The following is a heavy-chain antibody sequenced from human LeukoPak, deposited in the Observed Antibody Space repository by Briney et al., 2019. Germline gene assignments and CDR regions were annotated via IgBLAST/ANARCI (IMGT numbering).Heavy chain of an antibody. CDR2: IIPIFGTA. CDR1: GGTFSSYA. D-gene: IGHD6-13*01. V-gene: IGHV1-69*06. CDR3: AREGAGYSSSWLFDY. J-gene: IGHJ4*02. Sequence: SVKVSCKASGGTFSSYAISWVRQAPGQRLEWMGGIIPIFGTANYAQKFQGRVTITADKSTSTAYMELSSLRSEDTAVYYCAREGAGYSSSWLFDYWGQGTLVTVSS.